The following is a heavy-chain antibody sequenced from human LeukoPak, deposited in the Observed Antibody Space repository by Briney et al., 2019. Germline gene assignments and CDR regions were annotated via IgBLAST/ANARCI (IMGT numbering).Heavy chain of an antibody. D-gene: IGHD4-17*01. CDR3: ASTVTSGAYFDY. V-gene: IGHV4-59*01. Sequence: SETLSLTCTVSGGSISSYYWSWIRQAPGKGLEWIGYIYHTGNTNCNPSLKSRVTISIDTAKNQFSLKLTSVTAADTAVYYCASTVTSGAYFDYWGQGTLVTVSS. J-gene: IGHJ4*02. CDR1: GGSISSYY. CDR2: IYHTGNT.